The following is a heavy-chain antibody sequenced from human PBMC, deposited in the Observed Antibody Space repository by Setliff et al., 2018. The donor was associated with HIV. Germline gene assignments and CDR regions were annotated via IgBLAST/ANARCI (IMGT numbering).Heavy chain of an antibody. CDR3: SKILNPYNYMDA. D-gene: IGHD3-9*01. CDR2: IYYSGST. Sequence: SETLSLTCTVSGASVGTTFHYWGWIRQPPAKGLEWIGSIYYSGSTYYNPSLKSRVTFSLDTSKNQFSLRLSSVTAADTAVYYCSKILNPYNYMDAWGKGTSVTVSS. V-gene: IGHV4-39*07. J-gene: IGHJ6*03. CDR1: GASVGTTFHY.